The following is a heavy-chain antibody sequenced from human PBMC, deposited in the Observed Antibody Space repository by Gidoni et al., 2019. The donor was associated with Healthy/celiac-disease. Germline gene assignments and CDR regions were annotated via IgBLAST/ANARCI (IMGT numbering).Heavy chain of an antibody. CDR2: ISGSGGST. CDR3: AKDDRGYSGYSLYYFDY. Sequence: EVQLLESGGGLVQPGGSLRLSCAASGFTFSSSAMSWVPQAPGKGLEWVSAISGSGGSTYYADSVKGRFTISRDNSKNTLYLQMNSLRAEDTAVYYCAKDDRGYSGYSLYYFDYWGQGTLVTVSS. J-gene: IGHJ4*02. D-gene: IGHD5-12*01. CDR1: GFTFSSSA. V-gene: IGHV3-23*01.